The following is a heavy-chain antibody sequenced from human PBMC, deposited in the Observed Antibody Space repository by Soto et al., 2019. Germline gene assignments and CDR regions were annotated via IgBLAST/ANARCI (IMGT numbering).Heavy chain of an antibody. CDR3: TKDVLYCGGGSCLVGPSYTFDH. V-gene: IGHV3-23*01. J-gene: IGHJ4*02. CDR1: GFAFSAYA. D-gene: IGHD2-15*01. CDR2: VIGTGRTT. Sequence: EVQLLESGGALVQPGGSLRLSCAASGFAFSAYAMNWVRHTPGKGLEWVSSVIGTGRTTYHADSVKGRFTMSRDNSKDTVYLQMNSLRADDTAVYYCTKDVLYCGGGSCLVGPSYTFDHWGQGTLVTVSS.